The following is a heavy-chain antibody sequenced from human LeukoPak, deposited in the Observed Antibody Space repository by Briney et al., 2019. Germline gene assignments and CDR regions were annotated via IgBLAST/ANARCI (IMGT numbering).Heavy chain of an antibody. CDR3: ARLRGGSGSYSVDP. J-gene: IGHJ5*02. Sequence: SETLSLTCSVSGGSISGYYWNWIRQPPGKGLEWIGYIYYSGSTNYNPSLKSRVSISGDMSKNQISLKVESVTAADTAVYYCARLRGGSGSYSVDPWGQGTLVTVSS. CDR2: IYYSGST. V-gene: IGHV4-59*01. D-gene: IGHD3-10*01. CDR1: GGSISGYY.